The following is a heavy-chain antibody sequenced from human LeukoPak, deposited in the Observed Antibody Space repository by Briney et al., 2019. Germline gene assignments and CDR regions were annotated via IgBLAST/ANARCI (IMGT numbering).Heavy chain of an antibody. D-gene: IGHD7-27*01. V-gene: IGHV3-48*03. CDR2: ISSSGSTI. Sequence: QPGGSLRLSCAASGFTFSSYEMNWVRQAPGKGREWVSYISSSGSTIYYADSVKGRFTISRDNAKNSLYLQMNSLRAEDTAVYYCARRLGYYYGMDVWGQGTAVTVSS. J-gene: IGHJ6*02. CDR1: GFTFSSYE. CDR3: ARRLGYYYGMDV.